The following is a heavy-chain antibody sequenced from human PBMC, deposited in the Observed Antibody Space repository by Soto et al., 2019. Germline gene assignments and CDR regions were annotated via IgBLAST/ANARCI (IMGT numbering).Heavy chain of an antibody. D-gene: IGHD5-18*01. CDR1: GGSFSGYY. V-gene: IGHV4-34*01. J-gene: IGHJ6*02. CDR3: ARSTERGYSYGYWYYYYGMDV. CDR2: INHSGST. Sequence: SETLSLTCAVYGGSFSGYYWSWIRQPPGKGLEWIGEINHSGSTNYNPSLKSRVTISVDTSKNQFSLKLSSVTAADTAVYYCARSTERGYSYGYWYYYYGMDVWGQGTTVNVSS.